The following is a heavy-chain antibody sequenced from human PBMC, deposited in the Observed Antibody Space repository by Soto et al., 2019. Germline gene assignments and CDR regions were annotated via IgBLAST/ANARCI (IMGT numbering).Heavy chain of an antibody. D-gene: IGHD3-10*01. CDR2: IIPILGIA. Sequence: SVKVSCKASGYTFTNYAMHWVRQAPGQRLEWMGRIIPILGIANYAQKFQGRVTITADKSTSTAYMELSSLRSEDTAVYYCARDHGLWFGELLYYPYYGMDVWGQGTTVTV. V-gene: IGHV1-69*04. CDR1: GYTFTNYA. J-gene: IGHJ6*02. CDR3: ARDHGLWFGELLYYPYYGMDV.